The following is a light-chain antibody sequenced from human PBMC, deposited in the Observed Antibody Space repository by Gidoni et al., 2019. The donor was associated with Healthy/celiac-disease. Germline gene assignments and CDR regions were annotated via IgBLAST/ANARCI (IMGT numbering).Light chain of an antibody. CDR1: SSDVGGYNY. CDR3: SSYTSSSSVV. J-gene: IGLJ2*01. CDR2: EVS. V-gene: IGLV2-14*01. Sequence: QSALTQPASVSGSPGQSITISCTGTSSDVGGYNYVSWYQQHPGKAPKLMIYEVSNRPSGVSKRFSGSKYGNTASLTISGLQAEDEADYYCSSYTSSSSVVFGGGTKLTVL.